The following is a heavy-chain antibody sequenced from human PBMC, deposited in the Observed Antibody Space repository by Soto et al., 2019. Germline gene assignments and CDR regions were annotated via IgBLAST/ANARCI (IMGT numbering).Heavy chain of an antibody. CDR1: GYTFTSYY. D-gene: IGHD3-10*02. J-gene: IGHJ4*02. CDR3: TREMVGEFHFDY. V-gene: IGHV1-46*03. Sequence: QVQLVQSGAEVKKPGASVKVSCKESGYTFTSYYMHWVRQAPGQGLEWLGIINASGGSTSYAQKFQGGVTMPRDTSASTVYMELSSLISEDTAVYYYTREMVGEFHFDYWGQGTLVTVSS. CDR2: INASGGST.